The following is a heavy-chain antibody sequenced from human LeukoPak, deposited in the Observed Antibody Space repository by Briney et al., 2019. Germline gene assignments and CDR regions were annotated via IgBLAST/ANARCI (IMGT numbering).Heavy chain of an antibody. Sequence: GGSLRLSCAASGFTFSSYWMHWVRQAPGKGLVWVSRINSDGSSTSYADSVKGRFTISRDNSKNTLYLQMNSLRAEDTAVYYCAKVVGGSYGSNAFDIWGQGTMVTVSS. D-gene: IGHD1-26*01. CDR2: INSDGSST. V-gene: IGHV3-74*01. CDR3: AKVVGGSYGSNAFDI. CDR1: GFTFSSYW. J-gene: IGHJ3*02.